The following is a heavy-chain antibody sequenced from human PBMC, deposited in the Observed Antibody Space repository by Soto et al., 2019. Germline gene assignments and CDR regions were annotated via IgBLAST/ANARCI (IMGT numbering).Heavy chain of an antibody. D-gene: IGHD3-16*01. V-gene: IGHV1-18*04. J-gene: IGHJ3*02. CDR1: GYTFTNHG. CDR3: ARDRVAGIWGDAFDI. Sequence: ASVKVSCKTSGYTFTNHGIXWVRQAPGQGLEWMGWINPYNANTNYAQKLQGRVTMTTDTSTSTAYMDLRSLTSDDTAVYYCARDRVAGIWGDAFDIWGQGTMVTVSS. CDR2: INPYNANT.